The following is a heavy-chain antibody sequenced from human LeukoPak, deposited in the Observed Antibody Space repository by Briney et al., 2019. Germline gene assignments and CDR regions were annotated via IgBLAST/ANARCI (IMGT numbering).Heavy chain of an antibody. V-gene: IGHV3-64*01. CDR1: GLTFSTYA. J-gene: IGHJ4*02. CDR2: ISSNGGST. Sequence: GGSLRLSCAASGLTFSTYAMHWIRQAPGKGLEYVSGISSNGGSTYYANSVKGRFTISRDNSKNTLFLQMGSLRAEDMAVYYCARGAHYYYDRSGYYYFDYWGQGTLVTVSS. CDR3: ARGAHYYYDRSGYYYFDY. D-gene: IGHD3-22*01.